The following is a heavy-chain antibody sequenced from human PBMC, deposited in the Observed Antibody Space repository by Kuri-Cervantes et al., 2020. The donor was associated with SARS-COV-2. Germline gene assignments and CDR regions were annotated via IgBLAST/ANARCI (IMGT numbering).Heavy chain of an antibody. V-gene: IGHV4-39*01. J-gene: IGHJ3*02. CDR2: VYYSGTT. CDR1: GGSTSSQSYY. CDR3: ARASTTIYGVLIALFSSNAFGI. Sequence: GSLRLSCTVSGGSTSSQSYYWGWIRQPPGKGLEWIGSVYYSGTTYYNPSLKSRVTISLDTSKNQLSLGLSSVTAADTGVYYCARASTTIYGVLIALFSSNAFGIWGQGTMVTVSS. D-gene: IGHD3-3*01.